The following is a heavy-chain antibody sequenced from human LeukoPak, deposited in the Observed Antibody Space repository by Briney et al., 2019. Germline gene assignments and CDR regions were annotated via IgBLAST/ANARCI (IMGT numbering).Heavy chain of an antibody. CDR2: IIPILGIA. V-gene: IGHV1-69*04. D-gene: IGHD3-9*01. Sequence: SVKVSCKASGGTFSSYAISWVRQAHGQGLEWMGRIIPILGIANYAQKFQGRVTITADKSTSTAYMELSSLRSEDTAVYYCAAEDEYYDILTGYSRTSGWFDPWGQGTLVTVSS. J-gene: IGHJ5*02. CDR1: GGTFSSYA. CDR3: AAEDEYYDILTGYSRTSGWFDP.